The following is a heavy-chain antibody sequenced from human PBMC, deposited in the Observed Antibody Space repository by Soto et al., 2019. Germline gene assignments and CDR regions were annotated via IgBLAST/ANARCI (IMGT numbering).Heavy chain of an antibody. CDR3: ARYRFYDILTGYYRPFDY. Sequence: QVQLQQWGAGLLKPSETLSLTCAVYGGSFSGYYWSWIRQPPGKGLEGMGEINHSESTNYNPSLKSRVTISVVTSKNQFSLKLSSVTAADTAVYYCARYRFYDILTGYYRPFDYWGQGTLVTVSS. D-gene: IGHD3-9*01. J-gene: IGHJ4*02. CDR2: INHSEST. CDR1: GGSFSGYY. V-gene: IGHV4-34*01.